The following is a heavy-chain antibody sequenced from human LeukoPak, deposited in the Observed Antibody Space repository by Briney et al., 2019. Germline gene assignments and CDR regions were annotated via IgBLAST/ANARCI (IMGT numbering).Heavy chain of an antibody. CDR3: ARRGYSDSSGYDY. J-gene: IGHJ4*02. V-gene: IGHV3-21*01. CDR1: GFTFSDYS. Sequence: GGSLRLSCAASGFTFSDYSMNWVRQAPGKGLEWVSSISSSSSYIFYADSVRGRFSISRDNAKNSLYLQMNSLRAEDTAVYYCARRGYSDSSGYDYWGQGTLVTVSS. D-gene: IGHD3-22*01. CDR2: ISSSSSYI.